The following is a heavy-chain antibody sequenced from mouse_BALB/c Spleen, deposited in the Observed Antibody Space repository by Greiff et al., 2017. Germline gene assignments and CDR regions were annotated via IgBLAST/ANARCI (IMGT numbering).Heavy chain of an antibody. CDR1: GYAFTNYL. CDR3: ARGYYGSSYGFDY. J-gene: IGHJ2*01. V-gene: IGHV1-54*01. D-gene: IGHD1-1*01. Sequence: VQLQQSGAELVRPGTSVKVSCKASGYAFTNYLIEWVKQRPGQGLEWIGVINPGDGDTNYNGKFKGKATLTADKSSSTAYMQLSSLTSEDSAVYFCARGYYGSSYGFDYWGQGTTLTVSS. CDR2: INPGDGDT.